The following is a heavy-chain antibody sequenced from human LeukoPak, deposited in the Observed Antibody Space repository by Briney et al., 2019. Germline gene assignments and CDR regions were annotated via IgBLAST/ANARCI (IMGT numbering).Heavy chain of an antibody. D-gene: IGHD5-24*01. CDR1: GGSISSYY. V-gene: IGHV4-59*01. CDR2: IYYSGST. J-gene: IGHJ5*02. Sequence: AETLSLTCTVSGGSISSYYWSWIRQPPGKGLEWIGYIYYSGSTNYNPSLKSRVTISVDTSKNQFSLKLSSVTAADTAVYYCARELGQCKGRGDWFDPWGQGTLVTVSS. CDR3: ARELGQCKGRGDWFDP.